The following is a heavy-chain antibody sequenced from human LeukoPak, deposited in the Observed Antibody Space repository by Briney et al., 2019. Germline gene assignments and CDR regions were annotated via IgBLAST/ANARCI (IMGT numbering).Heavy chain of an antibody. CDR2: IYHSGST. V-gene: IGHV4-38-2*02. CDR3: ARVSYYYDSSAPYYYYYYMDV. D-gene: IGHD3-22*01. J-gene: IGHJ6*03. Sequence: SETLSLTCTVSGYSISSGYYWGWIRQPPGKGLEWIGSIYHSGSTYYNPSLKSRVTISVDTSKNQFSLKLSSVTAADTAVYYCARVSYYYDSSAPYYYYYYMDVWGKGTTVTVSS. CDR1: GYSISSGYY.